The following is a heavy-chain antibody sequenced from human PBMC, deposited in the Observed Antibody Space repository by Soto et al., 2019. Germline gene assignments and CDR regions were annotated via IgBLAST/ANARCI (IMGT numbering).Heavy chain of an antibody. CDR1: GFTFNTYG. CDR2: IWYDGSNK. CDR3: XRGDCTGAYCYSWPFNYGVDV. J-gene: IGHJ6*02. V-gene: IGHV3-33*08. D-gene: IGHD2-15*01. Sequence: QVQLVESGGGVVQPGGSLRLSCTTSGFTFNTYGMYWVRQAPGKGLEWVAIIWYDGSNKYYGDSVKGRFTISRDNSKXXXXXXXXXXXXXXXXXXXXXRGDCTGAYCYSWPFNYGVDVWGQGTTVTVSS.